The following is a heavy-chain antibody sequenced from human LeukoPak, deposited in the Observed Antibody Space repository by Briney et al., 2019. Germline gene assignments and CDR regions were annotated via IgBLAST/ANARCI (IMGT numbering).Heavy chain of an antibody. CDR3: ARVGECSSTSCYTPDRADY. Sequence: GGSLRLSCAASGFTFSNYVMHWVRQAPGKGLEWVAVISYDGSNKFYADSVKGRFTISRDNSKNMLFLQMSSLRAEDTAVYYCARVGECSSTSCYTPDRADYWGQGTLVTVSS. J-gene: IGHJ4*02. CDR2: ISYDGSNK. D-gene: IGHD2-2*02. CDR1: GFTFSNYV. V-gene: IGHV3-30*15.